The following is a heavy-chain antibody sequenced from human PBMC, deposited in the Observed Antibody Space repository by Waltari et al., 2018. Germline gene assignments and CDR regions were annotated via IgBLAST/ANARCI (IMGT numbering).Heavy chain of an antibody. Sequence: EVQLVETGGGLIQPGGSLSLPCAASGFTVSSNYISCVRRAPGKGVEWVSVIYRGGSTYDADSVKGRFTISRDNSKNTLYLQMNSLRAEDTAVYYCAKDHGRINPRTGAYWGQGTLVTVSS. CDR3: AKDHGRINPRTGAY. CDR1: GFTVSSNY. CDR2: IYRGGST. J-gene: IGHJ4*02. V-gene: IGHV3-53*02. D-gene: IGHD1-26*01.